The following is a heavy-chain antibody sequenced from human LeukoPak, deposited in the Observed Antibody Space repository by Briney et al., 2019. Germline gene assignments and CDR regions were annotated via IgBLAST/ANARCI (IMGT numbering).Heavy chain of an antibody. V-gene: IGHV3-23*01. CDR2: ISGSGGST. J-gene: IGHJ6*03. D-gene: IGHD6-6*01. CDR1: GFTLSSYA. Sequence: GGSLRLSCAASGFTLSSYAMSWVRQAPGKGLEWVSAISGSGGSTYYADSVKGRFTISRDNSKNTLHLQMNSLRAEDTAVYYCAKSIRQLDYYYYYMDVWGKGTTVTVSS. CDR3: AKSIRQLDYYYYYMDV.